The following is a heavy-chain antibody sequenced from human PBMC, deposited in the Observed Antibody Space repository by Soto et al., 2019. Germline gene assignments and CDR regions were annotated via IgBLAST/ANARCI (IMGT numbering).Heavy chain of an antibody. CDR3: AKDRSIGVAGSYAMDV. CDR2: VSYDGSDK. CDR1: GFTFSSYG. V-gene: IGHV3-30*18. J-gene: IGHJ6*02. D-gene: IGHD6-19*01. Sequence: PGGSLRLSCAASGFTFSSYGMHWVRQAPGKGLEWVAVVSYDGSDKYYGDPVKGRFTISRDNSKNTLYLQMNRLRGEDTAVYYCAKDRSIGVAGSYAMDVWGRGTTVTVSS.